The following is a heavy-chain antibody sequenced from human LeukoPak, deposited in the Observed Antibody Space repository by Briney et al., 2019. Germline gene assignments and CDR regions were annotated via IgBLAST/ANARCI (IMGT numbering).Heavy chain of an antibody. Sequence: EASVKVSCKASGYSFTGYYMHWVRQAPGQGLEWMGWINPNSGGTNYAQKFQGRVTMTRDTSISTAYMELSRLRSDDTAVYYCARVRLGLKGGDFDYWGQGTLVTVSS. V-gene: IGHV1-2*02. CDR1: GYSFTGYY. J-gene: IGHJ4*02. CDR3: ARVRLGLKGGDFDY. CDR2: INPNSGGT. D-gene: IGHD3-16*01.